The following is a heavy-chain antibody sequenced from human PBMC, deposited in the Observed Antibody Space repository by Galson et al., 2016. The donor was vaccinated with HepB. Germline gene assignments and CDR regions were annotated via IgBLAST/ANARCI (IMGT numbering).Heavy chain of an antibody. CDR3: ARGGLIWYQNCFDL. CDR1: GAPISPSNW. J-gene: IGHJ5*02. CDR2: IYHDGST. V-gene: IGHV4-4*02. D-gene: IGHD2-8*01. Sequence: SETLSLTCAVSGAPISPSNWWSWVRQPPGKGLEWIGEIYHDGSTNYNPSLQSRVTISVDKSNNEISLTLNSVSAADTAIYYCARGGLIWYQNCFDLWGQGTLVTVSS.